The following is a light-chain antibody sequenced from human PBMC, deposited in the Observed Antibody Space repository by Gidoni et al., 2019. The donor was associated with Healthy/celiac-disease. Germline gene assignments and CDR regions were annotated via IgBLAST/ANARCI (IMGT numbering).Light chain of an antibody. J-gene: IGLJ2*01. V-gene: IGLV2-14*01. CDR1: SSDVGGYNY. Sequence: QSALTQPASVSGSPGQSITISCTGTSSDVGGYNYVSWYQQHPGKAPKLMIYEVSNRPLGVSNRFSGSKSGNTASLTISGLQAEDEADYYCSSYTSRARVFGGGTKLTVL. CDR2: EVS. CDR3: SSYTSRARV.